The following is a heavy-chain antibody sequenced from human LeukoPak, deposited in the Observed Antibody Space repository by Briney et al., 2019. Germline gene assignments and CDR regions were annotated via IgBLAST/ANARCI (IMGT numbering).Heavy chain of an antibody. V-gene: IGHV4-59*01. Sequence: PSETLSLTCTVGGSISTYYWSWIRQPPGKGLEWIGYIYYSGGTNYNPSLKSRVTISVDTSKNQFSLKLSSVTAADTAVYYCARNPWAGYFDYWGQGTLVTVSS. CDR3: ARNPWAGYFDY. CDR2: IYYSGGT. D-gene: IGHD3-10*01. J-gene: IGHJ4*02. CDR1: GGSISTYY.